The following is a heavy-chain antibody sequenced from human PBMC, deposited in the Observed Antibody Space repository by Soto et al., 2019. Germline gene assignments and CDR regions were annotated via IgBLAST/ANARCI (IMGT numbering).Heavy chain of an antibody. Sequence: QITLKESGPTLVRPTQPLTLTCTFSGFSLSTTGVGVGWIRQPPGKALEWLALIYWDDDTRYRPSLKSRLTIVKDTPEYQVVPTVPNLDTVDTAPYFCARRLTSFSLAREQGHSSAPWGQGTLVTFSS. CDR2: IYWDDDT. CDR3: ARRLTSFSLAREQGHSSAP. CDR1: GFSLSTTGVG. V-gene: IGHV2-5*02. D-gene: IGHD2-2*01. J-gene: IGHJ5*02.